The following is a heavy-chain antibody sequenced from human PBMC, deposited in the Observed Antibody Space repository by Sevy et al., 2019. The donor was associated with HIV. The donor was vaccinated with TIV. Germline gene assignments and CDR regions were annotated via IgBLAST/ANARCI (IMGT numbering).Heavy chain of an antibody. J-gene: IGHJ3*02. CDR3: ARGSAVAGTSFDI. CDR1: GFTFSSHW. CDR2: IKQDGSEK. Sequence: GGSLRLSCAASGFTFSSHWMSWVRQAPGKGLEWVANIKQDGSEKYYVDSVKGRFTISRDNAKNSLYLQMNSLRAEDTAVYYCARGSAVAGTSFDIWGQGTMVTVSS. D-gene: IGHD6-19*01. V-gene: IGHV3-7*01.